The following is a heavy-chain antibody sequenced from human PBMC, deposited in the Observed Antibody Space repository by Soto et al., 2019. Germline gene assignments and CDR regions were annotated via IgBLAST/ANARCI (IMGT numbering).Heavy chain of an antibody. CDR2: IIPIFGTA. D-gene: IGHD3-10*01. Sequence: QVQLVQSGAEVKKPGSSVKVSCKASGGTFSSYAISWVRQAPGQGLDWMGGIIPIFGTANYAQKFQGRVTITADESTSTASMELSSLRSEDTAVYYCARDLWGTAYYYYGMDVWGQGTTVTVSS. V-gene: IGHV1-69*12. CDR1: GGTFSSYA. J-gene: IGHJ6*02. CDR3: ARDLWGTAYYYYGMDV.